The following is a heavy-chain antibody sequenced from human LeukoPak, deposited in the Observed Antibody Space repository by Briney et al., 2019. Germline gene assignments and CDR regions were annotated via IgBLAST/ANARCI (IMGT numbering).Heavy chain of an antibody. CDR2: ITGSGSSI. CDR3: ARLGGSGWSNWLDP. CDR1: GFTFSSYA. Sequence: GGSLRLSCAASGFTFSSYAMSWVRQAPGKGLEWVSSITGSGSSIYYADSVKGRFTISRDNSKNTLYLQMNSLRGEDTAVYYCARLGGSGWSNWLDPWGQGTLVTVS. D-gene: IGHD6-19*01. V-gene: IGHV3-23*01. J-gene: IGHJ5*02.